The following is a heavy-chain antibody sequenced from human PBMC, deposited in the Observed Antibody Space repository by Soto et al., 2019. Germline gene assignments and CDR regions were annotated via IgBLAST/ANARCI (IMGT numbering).Heavy chain of an antibody. CDR1: GFTFSSYS. Sequence: GGSLRLSCAASGFTFSSYSMNWVRQAPGKGLEWVSSISSSSSYIYYADSVKGRFTISRDNAKNSLYLQMNSLRAEDTAVYYCARDIAAAGGLYYYYYGMDVWGQGTTVTVSS. D-gene: IGHD6-13*01. CDR3: ARDIAAAGGLYYYYYGMDV. V-gene: IGHV3-21*01. J-gene: IGHJ6*02. CDR2: ISSSSSYI.